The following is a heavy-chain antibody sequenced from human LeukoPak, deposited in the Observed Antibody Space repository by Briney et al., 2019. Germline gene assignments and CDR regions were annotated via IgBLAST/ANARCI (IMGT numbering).Heavy chain of an antibody. CDR3: AKDSRDGDYVPDAFDI. D-gene: IGHD4-17*01. J-gene: IGHJ3*02. CDR2: ISNDGSNK. CDR1: GFTFSSYG. Sequence: GGSLRLSCAASGFTFSSYGMHWVRQAPGKGLEWVALISNDGSNKYYADSVKGRFTISRDNSKNTLYLQMNSLRAEDTAVYYCAKDSRDGDYVPDAFDIWGQGTMVTVSS. V-gene: IGHV3-30*18.